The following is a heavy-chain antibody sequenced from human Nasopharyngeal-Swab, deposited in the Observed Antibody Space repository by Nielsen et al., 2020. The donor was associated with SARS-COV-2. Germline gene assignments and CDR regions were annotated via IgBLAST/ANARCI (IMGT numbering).Heavy chain of an antibody. J-gene: IGHJ6*02. CDR1: GFTFGDKS. V-gene: IGHV3-9*01. CDR3: ARDGLDYDFWSAYFMDV. D-gene: IGHD3-3*01. Sequence: SLKISCTGSGFTFGDKSMHWVRQAPGKGLEWVSGIDWNSANVGYADSVKGRFTISRDNTKNSLYLQMNSLRAEDTAVYYCARDGLDYDFWSAYFMDVWGQGTTVTVSS. CDR2: IDWNSANV.